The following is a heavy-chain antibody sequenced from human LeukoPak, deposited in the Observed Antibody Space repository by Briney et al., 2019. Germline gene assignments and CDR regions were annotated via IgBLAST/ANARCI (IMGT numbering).Heavy chain of an antibody. Sequence: GGSLRLSCAASGFTFSSYSMNRVRQAPGKGLEWVSSISSSSSYIYYADSVKGRFTISRDNAKNSLYLQMNSLRAEDTAVYYCARMYSSGYFDYXXQGTLVTVSS. CDR1: GFTFSSYS. V-gene: IGHV3-21*01. D-gene: IGHD6-19*01. CDR2: ISSSSSYI. CDR3: ARMYSSGYFDY. J-gene: IGHJ4*02.